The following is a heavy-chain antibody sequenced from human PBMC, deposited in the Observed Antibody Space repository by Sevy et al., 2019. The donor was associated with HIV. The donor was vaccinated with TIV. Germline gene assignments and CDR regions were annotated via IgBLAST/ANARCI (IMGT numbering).Heavy chain of an antibody. J-gene: IGHJ3*02. D-gene: IGHD6-19*01. V-gene: IGHV3-30-3*01. CDR2: ISYDGSNK. Sequence: GGSLRLSCAASGFTFSSYAMHWVRQAPGKGLEWVAVISYDGSNKYYADSVKGRFTISRDNSKNTLYLQMNSLRAEDTAVYYCAREGLAVADAFDIWGQGTMVTVSS. CDR1: GFTFSSYA. CDR3: AREGLAVADAFDI.